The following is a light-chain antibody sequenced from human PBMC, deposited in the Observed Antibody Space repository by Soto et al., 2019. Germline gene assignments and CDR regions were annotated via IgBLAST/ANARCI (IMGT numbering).Light chain of an antibody. CDR1: NVARKA. CDR2: DDN. J-gene: IGLJ3*02. Sequence: SYVLTQPPSVSVAPGQTATITCGGSNVARKAVSWYQQRPGQAPLVVVYDDNVRPSGIPERFSGSDSGNTATLTISRVEAGDEADYYCQVWDQSGDPWVFGGGTKLTVL. CDR3: QVWDQSGDPWV. V-gene: IGLV3-21*02.